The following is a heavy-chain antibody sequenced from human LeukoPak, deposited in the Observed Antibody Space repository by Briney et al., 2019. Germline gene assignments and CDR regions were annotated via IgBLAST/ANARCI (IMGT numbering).Heavy chain of an antibody. CDR1: GFIFSSYA. CDR3: ARDPSSTRSYCGGDCYQGYFDY. V-gene: IGHV3-30*04. CDR2: ISYDGSNK. Sequence: GRSLRLSCAASGFIFSSYAMHWVRQAPGKGLEWVAVISYDGSNKYYADSVKGRFTISRDNSKNTLYLQMNSLRAEDTAVYYCARDPSSTRSYCGGDCYQGYFDYWGQGTLVTVSS. J-gene: IGHJ4*02. D-gene: IGHD2-21*02.